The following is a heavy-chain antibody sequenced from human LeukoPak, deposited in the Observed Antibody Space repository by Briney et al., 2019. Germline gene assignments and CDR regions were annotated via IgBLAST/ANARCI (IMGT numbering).Heavy chain of an antibody. D-gene: IGHD4-17*01. Sequence: ASLKVSCKTSGYTFISYGISWLRQAPGQGIEWMGWISAYNGNTNYAQKLQGRVTITTDTSTSTAYMELRSLRSDDTAVYYWARGLMTTVTTRADYWGQGTLVTVSS. CDR3: ARGLMTTVTTRADY. J-gene: IGHJ4*02. CDR1: GYTFISYG. CDR2: ISAYNGNT. V-gene: IGHV1-18*01.